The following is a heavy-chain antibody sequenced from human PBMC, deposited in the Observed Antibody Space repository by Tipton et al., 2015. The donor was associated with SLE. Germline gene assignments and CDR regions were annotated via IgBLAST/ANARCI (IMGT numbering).Heavy chain of an antibody. J-gene: IGHJ4*02. V-gene: IGHV4-61*02. Sequence: TLSLTCTVSGGSISSDDYLWNWIRQPAGKGLEWIGRMYTRGSSIYNPSLKSRVTISGDTSKNQFSLMLSSVTAADTAVYYCARHVGGFWSGSSFDYWGQGTLVSVSS. CDR2: MYTRGSS. CDR3: ARHVGGFWSGSSFDY. CDR1: GGSISSDDYL. D-gene: IGHD3-3*01.